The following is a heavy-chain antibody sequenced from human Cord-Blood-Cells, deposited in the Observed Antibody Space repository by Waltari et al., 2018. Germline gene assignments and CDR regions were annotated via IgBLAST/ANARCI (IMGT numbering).Heavy chain of an antibody. CDR2: INAGNGNT. CDR1: GYTFTSYA. V-gene: IGHV1-3*01. D-gene: IGHD1-26*01. CDR3: AREDGLGYSGSYYWFDP. Sequence: QVQLVQSGAEVKKPGASVKVSCKASGYTFTSYAMHLVRQAPGPRLEWMGWINAGNGNTKYSQKFQGRVTITRDTSASTAYMELSSLRSEDTAVYYCAREDGLGYSGSYYWFDPWGQGTLVTVSS. J-gene: IGHJ5*02.